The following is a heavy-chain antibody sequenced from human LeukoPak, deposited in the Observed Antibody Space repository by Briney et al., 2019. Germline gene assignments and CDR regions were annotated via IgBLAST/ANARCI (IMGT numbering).Heavy chain of an antibody. CDR1: GDSVSTNSAT. J-gene: IGHJ4*02. V-gene: IGHV6-1*01. CDR3: ARGAYCSGGNCYLSFDY. CDR2: TYYGSKSYN. Sequence: SQTLSLTCAISGDSVSTNSATWNWIRQSPSRGLEWLGRTYYGSKSYNDYAVSVKSRITITPDTSKNQFSLQLNSVTPADTAVYYCARGAYCSGGNCYLSFDYWGQGTLVTVSS. D-gene: IGHD2-15*01.